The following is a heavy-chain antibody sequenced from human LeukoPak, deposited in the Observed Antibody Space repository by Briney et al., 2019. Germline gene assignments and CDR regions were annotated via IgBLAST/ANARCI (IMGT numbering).Heavy chain of an antibody. V-gene: IGHV3-30*18. Sequence: GRSLRLSCAASGFTFSSYGMHWVRQAPGKGLEWVTVISYDGSNKYYADSVKGRFTISRDNSKNTLYLQMNSLRAEDTAVYYCAKAPPTRKPAGAWELIFDYWGQGTLVTVSS. D-gene: IGHD1-26*01. CDR2: ISYDGSNK. J-gene: IGHJ4*02. CDR1: GFTFSSYG. CDR3: AKAPPTRKPAGAWELIFDY.